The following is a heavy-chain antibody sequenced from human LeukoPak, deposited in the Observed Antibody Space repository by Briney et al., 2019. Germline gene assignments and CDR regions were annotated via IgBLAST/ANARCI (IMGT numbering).Heavy chain of an antibody. D-gene: IGHD2-2*01. Sequence: GGSLGLSCAASGFAFSAFWMHWVRQAPGKGLEWVANRKEDGSGSERYYVDSVKGRFTISRDNAKNSLYLQMNSLRVEDTAVYYCARGGVPAALDYWGQGTLVTVSS. CDR3: ARGGVPAALDY. J-gene: IGHJ4*02. V-gene: IGHV3-7*01. CDR2: RKEDGSGSER. CDR1: GFAFSAFW.